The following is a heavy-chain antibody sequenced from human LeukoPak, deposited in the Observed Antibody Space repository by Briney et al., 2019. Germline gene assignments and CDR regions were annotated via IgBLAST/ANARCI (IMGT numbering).Heavy chain of an antibody. V-gene: IGHV3-30-3*01. CDR1: GFTFSSYA. Sequence: GGSLRLSCAASGFTFSSYAMHWVRQAPGKGLEWVAVISYDGSNKYYADSVKGRFTISRDNSKNTLYLQMNSLRAEDTAVYYCARDLGSGWYGAVDYWGQGTLVTVSS. J-gene: IGHJ4*02. CDR2: ISYDGSNK. D-gene: IGHD6-19*01. CDR3: ARDLGSGWYGAVDY.